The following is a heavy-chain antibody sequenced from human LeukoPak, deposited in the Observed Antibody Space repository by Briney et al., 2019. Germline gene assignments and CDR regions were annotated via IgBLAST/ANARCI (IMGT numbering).Heavy chain of an antibody. J-gene: IGHJ4*02. D-gene: IGHD3-22*01. CDR3: ARAADYYDSSGYYSFPDY. V-gene: IGHV3-11*01. Sequence: PGGSLRLPCAASGFTFSDYYMSWIRQAPGKGLEWVSYISSSGSTIYYADSVKGRFTISRDNAKNSLYLRMNSLRAEDTAVYYCARAADYYDSSGYYSFPDYWGQGTLVTVSS. CDR2: ISSSGSTI. CDR1: GFTFSDYY.